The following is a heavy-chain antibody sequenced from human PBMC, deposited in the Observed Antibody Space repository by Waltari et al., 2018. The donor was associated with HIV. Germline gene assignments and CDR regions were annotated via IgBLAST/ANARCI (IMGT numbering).Heavy chain of an antibody. CDR2: ISSSGSTI. V-gene: IGHV3-48*03. J-gene: IGHJ4*02. CDR3: ARVFRGYGDLDY. D-gene: IGHD5-12*01. Sequence: QLVESGGGLEQPGGSLRLSCAASGFTFGNYEMNWVRQAPGKGLAWVSYISSSGSTISYADSVKGRFTISRDNANNSLHLQMNSLRAEDTAIYYCARVFRGYGDLDYWGQGTLVTVSS. CDR1: GFTFGNYE.